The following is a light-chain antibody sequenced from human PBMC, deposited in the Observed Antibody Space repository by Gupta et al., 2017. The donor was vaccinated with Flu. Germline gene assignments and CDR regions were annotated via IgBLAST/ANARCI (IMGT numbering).Light chain of an antibody. CDR1: QSISSY. J-gene: IGKJ4*01. Sequence: DIQLTQSPSSLSASGGDRVTITCRASQSISSYLDSYQQKPGKPPELLIYAGSSLQSAVLSTFSGSGSGTDFTLTIISLQPQDFATYYCRQKDSNRFTFGRGTKLEIK. V-gene: IGKV1-39*01. CDR2: AGS. CDR3: RQKDSNRFT.